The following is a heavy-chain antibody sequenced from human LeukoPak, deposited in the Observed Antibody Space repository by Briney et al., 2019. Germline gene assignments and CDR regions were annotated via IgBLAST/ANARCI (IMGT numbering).Heavy chain of an antibody. V-gene: IGHV4-30-2*01. CDR2: IYHSGST. D-gene: IGHD2/OR15-2a*01. CDR3: ARKSLWSKSAFDI. Sequence: PSETLSLTCAVSGGSISSGGYSWSWIRQPPGTGLEWIGYIYHSGSTYYNPSLKSRVTISVDRSKNQFSLKLSSVTAADTAVYYCARKSLWSKSAFDIWGQGTMVTVSS. J-gene: IGHJ3*02. CDR1: GGSISSGGYS.